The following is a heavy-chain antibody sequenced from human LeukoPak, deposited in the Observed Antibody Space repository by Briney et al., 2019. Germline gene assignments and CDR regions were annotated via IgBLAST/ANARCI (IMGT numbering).Heavy chain of an antibody. V-gene: IGHV1-46*01. D-gene: IGHD4-11*01. CDR2: INPSGGST. CDR1: GYTFTSYY. Sequence: ASVKVSCKASGYTFTSYYMHWVRQAPGQGLEWMGIINPSGGSTSYAQKFQGRVTMTRDTSTSTVYMELSSLRSEDMAVYYCARSTLTSVTSTPGYMDVWGKGTTVTVSS. CDR3: ARSTLTSVTSTPGYMDV. J-gene: IGHJ6*03.